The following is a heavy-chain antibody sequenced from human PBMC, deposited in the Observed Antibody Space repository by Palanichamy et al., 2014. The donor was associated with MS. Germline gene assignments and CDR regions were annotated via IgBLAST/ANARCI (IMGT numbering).Heavy chain of an antibody. Sequence: QVQLQQWGAGLLKPSETLSLTCAVYGGSFSNYYWSWIRQPPGKGLEWIGEINHSGGTNYSPSLKSRVTISVDTSKNQFSLKLSSVTAADTAVHYCASRDHYDLWSGYYSDYWGQGTLVTVSS. CDR1: GGSFSNYY. V-gene: IGHV4-34*01. J-gene: IGHJ4*02. CDR3: ASRDHYDLWSGYYSDY. CDR2: INHSGGT. D-gene: IGHD3-3*01.